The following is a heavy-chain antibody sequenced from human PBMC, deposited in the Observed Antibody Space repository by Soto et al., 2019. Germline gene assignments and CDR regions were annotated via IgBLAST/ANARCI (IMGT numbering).Heavy chain of an antibody. J-gene: IGHJ5*02. CDR3: ARDMKAAAGTGWFDP. D-gene: IGHD6-13*01. V-gene: IGHV1-69*08. Sequence: QVQLVQSGAEVKKPGSSVKVSCKASGGTFSSYTISWVRQAPGQGLEWMGRIIPILGIANYAQKFQGRVTITADKSTSTAYLELSSLSSEDTAVYYCARDMKAAAGTGWFDPWGQGTMVTVSS. CDR2: IIPILGIA. CDR1: GGTFSSYT.